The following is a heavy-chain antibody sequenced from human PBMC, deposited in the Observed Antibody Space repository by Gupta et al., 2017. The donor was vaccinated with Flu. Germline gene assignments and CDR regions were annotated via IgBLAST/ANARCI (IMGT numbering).Heavy chain of an antibody. CDR2: ISWNSVNT. CDR1: GFKFDNYV. V-gene: IGHV3-9*01. Sequence: EVQLVESGGGLAQPGRSLRLSCAVSGFKFDNYVMHWVRQAPGKGLEWVSGISWNSVNTGYADSVKGRFTISRDNAKNSLSLQMNNLRPEDTAFYYCAKDGVPRGNSLHWYFDLWGRGTLVTVS. J-gene: IGHJ2*01. D-gene: IGHD4-23*01. CDR3: AKDGVPRGNSLHWYFDL.